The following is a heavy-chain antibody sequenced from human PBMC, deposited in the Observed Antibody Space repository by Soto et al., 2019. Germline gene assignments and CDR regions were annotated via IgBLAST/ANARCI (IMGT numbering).Heavy chain of an antibody. CDR1: GGTFSSYA. CDR2: IIPIFGTA. CDR3: ARTIFRYNWFDP. D-gene: IGHD3-9*01. V-gene: IGHV1-69*13. J-gene: IGHJ5*02. Sequence: SVKVSCKASGGTFSSYAISWVRQAPGQGLEWMGGIIPIFGTANYAQKFQGRVTITADESTSTAYMELSSLRSEDTAVYYCARTIFRYNWFDPWGQGTLVTVSS.